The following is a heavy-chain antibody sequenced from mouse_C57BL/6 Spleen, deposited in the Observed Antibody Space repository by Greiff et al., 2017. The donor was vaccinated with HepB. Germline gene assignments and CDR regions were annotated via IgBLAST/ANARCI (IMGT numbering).Heavy chain of an antibody. CDR3: AREGEIKDWFAY. D-gene: IGHD2-4*01. V-gene: IGHV5-4*01. Sequence: EVQGVESGGGLVKPGGSLKLSCAASGFTFSSYAMSWVRQTPEKRLEWVATISDGGSYTYYPDNVKGRFTISRDNAKNNLYLQMSHLKSEDTAMYYCAREGEIKDWFAYWGQGTLVTVSA. CDR2: ISDGGSYT. J-gene: IGHJ3*01. CDR1: GFTFSSYA.